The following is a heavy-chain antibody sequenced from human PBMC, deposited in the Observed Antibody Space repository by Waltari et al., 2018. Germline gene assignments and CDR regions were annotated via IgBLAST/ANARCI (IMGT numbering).Heavy chain of an antibody. D-gene: IGHD3-10*01. V-gene: IGHV3-53*01. CDR1: GFTVSSNY. CDR3: ARESYYYGSGSYESN. J-gene: IGHJ4*02. CDR2: IYSGGRT. Sequence: EVQLVESGGGLIQPGGSLRLSCAASGFTVSSNYMSWVRQAPGKGLEWVSVIYSGGRTYYADSVKGRFTISRDNSKNTLYLQMNSLRAEDTAVYYCARESYYYGSGSYESNWGQGTLVTVSS.